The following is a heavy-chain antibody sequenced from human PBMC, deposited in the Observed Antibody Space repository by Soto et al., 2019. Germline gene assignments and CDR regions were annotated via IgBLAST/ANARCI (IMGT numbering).Heavy chain of an antibody. CDR1: GGTFSSYA. V-gene: IGHV1-69*13. CDR2: IVPIFGTP. J-gene: IGHJ6*02. CDR3: ARANVGATFGHYYYGMDV. D-gene: IGHD3-10*01. Sequence: ASVKVSCKASGGTFSSYAISWVRQAPGQGLEWMGGIVPIFGTPNYAQNFQGRVTITADESTSTAYMELSGLRSEDTALYYFARANVGATFGHYYYGMDVWGQGTTVTVSS.